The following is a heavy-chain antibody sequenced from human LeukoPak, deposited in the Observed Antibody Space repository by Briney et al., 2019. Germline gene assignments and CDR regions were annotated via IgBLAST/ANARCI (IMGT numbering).Heavy chain of an antibody. Sequence: GASVKVSCKASGGTFINYAISWVRQAPGQGLEWMGGIIPIFGTANYAQKFQGRVTITADESTSTAHMELSSLRSEDTAVYYCASRIAVAGNYYYYGMDVWGQGTTVTVSS. V-gene: IGHV1-69*13. D-gene: IGHD6-19*01. J-gene: IGHJ6*02. CDR3: ASRIAVAGNYYYYGMDV. CDR1: GGTFINYA. CDR2: IIPIFGTA.